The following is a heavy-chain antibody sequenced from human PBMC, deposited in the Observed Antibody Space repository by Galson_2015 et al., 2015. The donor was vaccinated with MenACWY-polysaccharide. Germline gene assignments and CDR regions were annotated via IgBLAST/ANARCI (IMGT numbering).Heavy chain of an antibody. CDR3: SRGHYGMDF. Sequence: SLRLSCAASGFTFGNYWMTWVRQAPGKGLEWVAKIKKDGSEKYYVDSVKGRFTISRDNVLYLQMNSLSAEDTAVYFCSRGHYGMDFWGQGTTVTVSS. CDR1: GFTFGNYW. CDR2: IKKDGSEK. J-gene: IGHJ6*02. V-gene: IGHV3-7*01.